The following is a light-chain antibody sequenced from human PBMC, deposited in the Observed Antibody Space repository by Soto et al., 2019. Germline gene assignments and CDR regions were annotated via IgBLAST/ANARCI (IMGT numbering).Light chain of an antibody. Sequence: QSALTQPASVSGSPGQSITISCTGTSSDVGGYNYVSWYQQHPSKAPKLMIYDVSNRASGVSNRFSGSKSGNTASLTISGLQAEDEADYYCSSYTSRSTLVFGGGTQPTVL. CDR3: SSYTSRSTLV. V-gene: IGLV2-14*01. CDR2: DVS. CDR1: SSDVGGYNY. J-gene: IGLJ2*01.